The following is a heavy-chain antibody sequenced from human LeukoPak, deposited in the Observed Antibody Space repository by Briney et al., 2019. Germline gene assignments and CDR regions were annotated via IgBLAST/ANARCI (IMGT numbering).Heavy chain of an antibody. CDR2: ISSSGTTI. J-gene: IGHJ4*02. CDR1: GFTFISYD. Sequence: GGSLRLSCVASGFTFISYDMNWVRPAPGKGLEWISYISSSGTTIYYADSVKGRFTISRDNAKNSLHLQMNSLRAEDTAVYYCARSVRADYWGQGTLVTVSP. CDR3: ARSVRADY. V-gene: IGHV3-48*03.